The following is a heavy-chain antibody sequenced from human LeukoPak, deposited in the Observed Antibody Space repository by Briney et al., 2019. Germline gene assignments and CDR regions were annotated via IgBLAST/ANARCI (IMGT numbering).Heavy chain of an antibody. CDR3: ARAPERWYSYGSYTYYYMDV. J-gene: IGHJ6*03. V-gene: IGHV4-61*01. D-gene: IGHD5-18*01. CDR1: GGSISTSNYY. Sequence: PSETLSLTCTVSGGSISTSNYYWNWIRQPPGKGLEWIGSISYSGSTKYNPSLESRVTISVDTSKNQISLKLSSVTAADTTVYYCARAPERWYSYGSYTYYYMDVWGKGTTVTVSS. CDR2: ISYSGST.